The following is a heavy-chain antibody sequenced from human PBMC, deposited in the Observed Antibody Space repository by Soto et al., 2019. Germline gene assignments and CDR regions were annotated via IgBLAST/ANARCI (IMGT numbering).Heavy chain of an antibody. V-gene: IGHV2-5*02. CDR1: GFSLSTSGVG. J-gene: IGHJ5*02. CDR3: AHILYDYVWGTNWFDP. Sequence: QITLKESGPTLVKPTQTLTLTCTFSGFSLSTSGVGVGWIRQPPGKALEWLALIYWDDDKRYSPSLKSRLTITKDTSKNQVVLTMTNLDPVYTATYYCAHILYDYVWGTNWFDPWGQGTLVTVSS. CDR2: IYWDDDK. D-gene: IGHD3-16*01.